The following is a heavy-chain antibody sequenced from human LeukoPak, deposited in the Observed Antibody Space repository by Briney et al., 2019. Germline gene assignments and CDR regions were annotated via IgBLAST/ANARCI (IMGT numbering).Heavy chain of an antibody. Sequence: PGGSLRLSCAASGLTFSNYAMSWVRQAPGKGLEWVSAISGSGGSTYYTDSVKGRFTISRDNSKNTLYLQMNSLRAEDTAVYYCAKDLYSSSWYGVFDYWGQGTLVTVSS. CDR2: ISGSGGST. D-gene: IGHD6-13*01. CDR1: GLTFSNYA. J-gene: IGHJ4*02. V-gene: IGHV3-23*01. CDR3: AKDLYSSSWYGVFDY.